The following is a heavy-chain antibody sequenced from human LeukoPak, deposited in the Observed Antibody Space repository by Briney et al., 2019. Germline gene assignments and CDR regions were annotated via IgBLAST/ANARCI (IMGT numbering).Heavy chain of an antibody. V-gene: IGHV3-30*02. D-gene: IGHD2-2*01. J-gene: IGHJ4*02. Sequence: PGGSLRLSCAASGFTFSSYAMSWVRQAPGKGLEWVAFIRYDGSNKYYADSVKGRFTISRDNSKNTLYLQMNSLRAEDTAVYYCAKDREVEYQLLLGFSDYWGQGTLVTVSS. CDR2: IRYDGSNK. CDR3: AKDREVEYQLLLGFSDY. CDR1: GFTFSSYA.